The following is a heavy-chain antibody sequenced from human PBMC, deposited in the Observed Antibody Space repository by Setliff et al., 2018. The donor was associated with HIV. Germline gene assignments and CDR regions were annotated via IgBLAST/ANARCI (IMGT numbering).Heavy chain of an antibody. D-gene: IGHD3-10*01. V-gene: IGHV1-69*10. J-gene: IGHJ5*02. CDR1: GGTFSSYA. CDR2: IIPILGIA. Sequence: GASVKVSCKASGGTFSSYAISWVRQAPGQGLEWMGGIIPILGIANYAQKFQGRVTITADKSTSTAYMELGSLRSEDTAVYYCARQNRYYYGSGSFHNWFDPWGQGTLVTVSS. CDR3: ARQNRYYYGSGSFHNWFDP.